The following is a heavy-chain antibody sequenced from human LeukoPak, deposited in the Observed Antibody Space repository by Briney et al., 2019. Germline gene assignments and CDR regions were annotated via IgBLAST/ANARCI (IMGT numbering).Heavy chain of an antibody. D-gene: IGHD2-2*01. CDR3: ARGTAQYDAFDI. J-gene: IGHJ3*02. V-gene: IGHV3-13*01. CDR2: IGTAGDT. CDR1: GFTFSSYD. Sequence: GSLRLSCAASGFTFSSYDMHWARQATGKGLEWVSAIGTAGDTYYPGSVKGRFTISRENAKNSLYLQMNSLRAGDTAVYYCARGTAQYDAFDIWGQGTMVTVSS.